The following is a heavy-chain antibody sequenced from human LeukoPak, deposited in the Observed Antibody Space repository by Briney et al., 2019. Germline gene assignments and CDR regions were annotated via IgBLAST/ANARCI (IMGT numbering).Heavy chain of an antibody. CDR1: GFTFSSYS. CDR3: ARDHWSPPSY. Sequence: QTGGSLRLSCVASGFTFSSYSLIWVRQAPGKGLEWVSYIGVSSSLVRYADSVKGRFTISRDNAKNSLYLQMDSLRAEDTAMYYCARDHWSPPSYWGQGTLVTVSS. J-gene: IGHJ4*02. V-gene: IGHV3-48*01. D-gene: IGHD2-8*02. CDR2: IGVSSSLV.